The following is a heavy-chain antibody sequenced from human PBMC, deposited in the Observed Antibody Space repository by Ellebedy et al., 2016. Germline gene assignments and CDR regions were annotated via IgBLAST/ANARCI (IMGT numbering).Heavy chain of an antibody. CDR3: TRRGLRFVSYFALDV. V-gene: IGHV1-8*01. Sequence: ASVKVSCXASGYTSTSYDINWVRQAPGQGLEWMGWMNPNSGDAAYAQKFQGRVTMTRNTSVTTAYMELSSLRSDDTAMYYCTRRGLRFVSYFALDVWGQGTSVTVSS. D-gene: IGHD5/OR15-5a*01. CDR1: GYTSTSYD. CDR2: MNPNSGDA. J-gene: IGHJ6*02.